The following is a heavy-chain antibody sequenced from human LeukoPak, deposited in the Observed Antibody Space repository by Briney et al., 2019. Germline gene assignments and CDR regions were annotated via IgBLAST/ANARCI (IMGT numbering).Heavy chain of an antibody. V-gene: IGHV3-74*01. CDR3: ARDQVSVAGTGIDY. Sequence: GGSLRLSCVASGFTFSTYWMHWVRQAPGKGLVWVSRISSDGSTTTYADSVKGRFTISRDNAKNSLYLQMNSLRAEDTAVYYCARDQVSVAGTGIDYWGQGTLVTVSS. CDR2: ISSDGSTT. J-gene: IGHJ4*02. D-gene: IGHD6-13*01. CDR1: GFTFSTYW.